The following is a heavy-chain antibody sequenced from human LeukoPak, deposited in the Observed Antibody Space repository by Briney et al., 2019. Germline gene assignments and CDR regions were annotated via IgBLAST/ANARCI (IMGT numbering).Heavy chain of an antibody. D-gene: IGHD3-22*01. CDR1: GYSISSDYY. CDR3: ARGGFYDSSGGAFDI. J-gene: IGHJ3*02. CDR2: IHHSGRT. V-gene: IGHV4-38-2*02. Sequence: PSETLSLTCTVSGYSISSDYYWGWIRQPPGKGLEWIGSIHHSGRTYYNPSLKSRVTISVDTSKNQFSLKLSSVTAADTAVYYCARGGFYDSSGGAFDIWGQGTMVTVSS.